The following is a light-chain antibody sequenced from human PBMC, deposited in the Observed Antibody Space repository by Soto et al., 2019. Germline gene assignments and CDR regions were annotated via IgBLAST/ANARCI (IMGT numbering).Light chain of an antibody. CDR1: TSDFGGYDY. J-gene: IGLJ1*01. CDR3: YSFTNGNTLYV. CDR2: EVS. V-gene: IGLV2-14*01. Sequence: QSVLTQPAYGSGSPGQALSISCTGTTSDFGGYDYVSWYQQHPGQAPKLLIYEVSSRPSGVSHRFSGSKSGNTASLSISGLQAEDEADYYCYSFTNGNTLYVFGTGNKVTVL.